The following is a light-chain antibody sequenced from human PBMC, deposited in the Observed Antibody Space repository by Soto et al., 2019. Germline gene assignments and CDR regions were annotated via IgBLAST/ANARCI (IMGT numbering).Light chain of an antibody. V-gene: IGKV3-20*01. Sequence: EIVLTQSPGTLSLSPGERATLSCRASQSVSRNFFAWYQQKPGQAPRLLIYGASNRATGIPDRFSGSGSGTDFTLTISRLEPEDFAVYYCQPYDNSPRTFGQGTKVEI. CDR1: QSVSRNF. CDR2: GAS. CDR3: QPYDNSPRT. J-gene: IGKJ1*01.